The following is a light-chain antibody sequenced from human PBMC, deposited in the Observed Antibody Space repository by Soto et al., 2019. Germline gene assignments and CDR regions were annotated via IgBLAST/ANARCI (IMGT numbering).Light chain of an antibody. Sequence: DIVMTQSPDSLAVSLGERATINCKSSQSVLYSSNNKNYLVWYQQKPGQPPKLLIYWASSRESGVPDRFSGGGSGTDFTLTISSLQAEDVAVYYCQQYYTVPRTFGQGTKVEIK. CDR2: WAS. CDR1: QSVLYSSNNKNY. CDR3: QQYYTVPRT. V-gene: IGKV4-1*01. J-gene: IGKJ1*01.